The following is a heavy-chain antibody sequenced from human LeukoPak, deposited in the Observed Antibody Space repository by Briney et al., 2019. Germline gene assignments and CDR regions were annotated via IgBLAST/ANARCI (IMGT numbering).Heavy chain of an antibody. D-gene: IGHD3-3*01. Sequence: GGSLRLSCAASGFTFSSYAMSWVRQAPGKGLGWVSAISSSGGSTYYADSVKGRFTISRDNSKNTLYLQMNSLRAEDTAVYYCAKTTRAGVVEAWGQGTLVTVSS. J-gene: IGHJ5*02. CDR2: ISSSGGST. V-gene: IGHV3-23*01. CDR3: AKTTRAGVVEA. CDR1: GFTFSSYA.